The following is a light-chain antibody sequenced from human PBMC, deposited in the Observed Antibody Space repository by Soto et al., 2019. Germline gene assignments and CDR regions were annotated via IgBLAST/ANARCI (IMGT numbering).Light chain of an antibody. J-gene: IGKJ1*01. CDR2: GAS. CDR3: QQYGSSPRM. CDR1: QSVSSNS. Sequence: EIVLTQSPGTLSLSPGERATLSCRASQSVSSNSLAWYQQRPGQAPRLLIYGASSRATGIPDRFSGSGSGTDFTLTISRLEPEDFAVYYCQQYGSSPRMFGQGTKVEIK. V-gene: IGKV3-20*01.